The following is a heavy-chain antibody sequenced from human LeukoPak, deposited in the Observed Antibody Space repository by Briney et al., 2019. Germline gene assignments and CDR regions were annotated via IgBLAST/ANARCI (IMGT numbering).Heavy chain of an antibody. CDR3: ARNWNYNYYYYYMDV. D-gene: IGHD1-7*01. CDR2: MNPNSGNT. Sequence: ASVTVSCKASGYTFTSYDINWVRQATGQGLEWMGWMNPNSGNTGYAQKFQGRVTMTRNTSISTAYMELSSLRSEDTAVYYCARNWNYNYYYYYMDVWGKGTTVTVSS. CDR1: GYTFTSYD. J-gene: IGHJ6*03. V-gene: IGHV1-8*01.